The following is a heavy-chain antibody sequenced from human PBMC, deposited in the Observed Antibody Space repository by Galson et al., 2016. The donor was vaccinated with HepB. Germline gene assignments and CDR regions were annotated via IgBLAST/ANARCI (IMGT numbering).Heavy chain of an antibody. V-gene: IGHV3-48*04. CDR3: ARDHLWAFDY. CDR1: GFTFSSYS. D-gene: IGHD7-27*01. J-gene: IGHJ4*02. CDR2: ISSGAI. Sequence: SLRLSCAASGFTFSSYSMNWVRQAPGKGLEWVSYISSGAIYYSDSVKGRFTISRDNAKNSLYLQMNSLRAEDTAVYYCARDHLWAFDYRGQGTLVTVSS.